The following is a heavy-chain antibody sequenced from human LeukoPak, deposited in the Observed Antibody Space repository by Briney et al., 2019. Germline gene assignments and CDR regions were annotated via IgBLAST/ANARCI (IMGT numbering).Heavy chain of an antibody. Sequence: SETLSLTCTVSGGSISSYYWSWIRQPPGKGLEWIGNIYYSGSTNYNPSLKSRVTISVDTSKNQFSLKLSSVTAADTAVYYCARLNAPSFGESAPFDYWGQGTLVTVSS. D-gene: IGHD3-10*01. CDR3: ARLNAPSFGESAPFDY. CDR2: IYYSGST. J-gene: IGHJ4*02. V-gene: IGHV4-59*08. CDR1: GGSISSYY.